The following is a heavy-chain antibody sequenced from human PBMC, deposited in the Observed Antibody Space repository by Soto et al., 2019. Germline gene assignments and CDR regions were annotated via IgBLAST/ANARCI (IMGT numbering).Heavy chain of an antibody. CDR3: ARTPIMITFGGEPFDY. CDR1: GGSISSGDYY. CDR2: IYYSGST. Sequence: PSETLSLTCTVSGGSISSGDYYWSWIRQPPGKGLEWIGYIYYSGSTYYNPSLKSRVTISVDTSRNQFSLKLSSVTAADTAVYYCARTPIMITFGGEPFDYWGQGTLVTVSS. V-gene: IGHV4-30-4*01. J-gene: IGHJ4*02. D-gene: IGHD3-16*01.